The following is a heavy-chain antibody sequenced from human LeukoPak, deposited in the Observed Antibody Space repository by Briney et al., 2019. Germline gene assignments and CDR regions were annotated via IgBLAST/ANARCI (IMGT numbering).Heavy chain of an antibody. D-gene: IGHD3-9*01. J-gene: IGHJ4*02. CDR1: GYSFTSHW. V-gene: IGHV5-10-1*01. CDR2: IDPSDSYT. CDR3: ARRGYDILTGYYFDY. Sequence: GESLKISCKGSGYSFTSHWINWVRQMPGKGLEWMGRIDPSDSYTNYSPSFQGHATISADKSISTAYLQWSSLKASDTAMYYCARRGYDILTGYYFDYWGQGTLVTVSS.